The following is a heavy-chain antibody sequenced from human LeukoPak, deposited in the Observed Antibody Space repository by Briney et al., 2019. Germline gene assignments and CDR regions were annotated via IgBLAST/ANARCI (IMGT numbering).Heavy chain of an antibody. V-gene: IGHV3-74*01. CDR3: AILRGTVTASDY. D-gene: IGHD4-11*01. J-gene: IGHJ4*02. Sequence: PGGSLRLSCAAPGFTFSSYWMHWVRQAPGKGLVWVSHINNDGSSTTYADSVEGRFATSRDNAKNTLYLQMNSLRVEDTAVYYCAILRGTVTASDYWGQGTLVTVSS. CDR2: INNDGSST. CDR1: GFTFSSYW.